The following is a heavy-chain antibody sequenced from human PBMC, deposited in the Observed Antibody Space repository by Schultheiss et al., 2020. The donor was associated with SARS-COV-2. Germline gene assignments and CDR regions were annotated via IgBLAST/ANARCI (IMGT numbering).Heavy chain of an antibody. CDR3: AKTISHFGVAPFDY. CDR1: GFTFSDYY. J-gene: IGHJ4*02. V-gene: IGHV3-23*01. CDR2: ISGSGGST. D-gene: IGHD3-3*01. Sequence: GGSLRLSCAASGFTFSDYYMSWIRQAPGKGLEWVSAISGSGGSTYYADSVKGRFTISRDNSKNTLYLQMNSLRAEDTAVYYCAKTISHFGVAPFDYWGQGTLVTVSS.